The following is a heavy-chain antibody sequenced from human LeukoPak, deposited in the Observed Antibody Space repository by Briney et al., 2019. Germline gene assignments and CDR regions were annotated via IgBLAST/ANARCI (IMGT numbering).Heavy chain of an antibody. CDR1: GGSISSYY. J-gene: IGHJ4*02. CDR2: INHSGST. CDR3: ARGQGAAVFLPLDY. D-gene: IGHD6-13*01. Sequence: SETLSLTCTVSGGSISSYYWSWIRQPPGKGLEWIGEINHSGSTNYNPSLKSRVTMSVDTSKNQFSLKLSSVTAADTAVYYCARGQGAAVFLPLDYWGQGTLVTVSS. V-gene: IGHV4-34*01.